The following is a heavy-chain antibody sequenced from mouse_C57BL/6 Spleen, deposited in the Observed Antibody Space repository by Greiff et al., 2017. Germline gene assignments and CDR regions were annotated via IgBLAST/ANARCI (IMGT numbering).Heavy chain of an antibody. CDR2: IDPENGDT. D-gene: IGHD6-2*01. CDR1: GFNIKDDY. Sequence: VQLQQSGAELVRPGASVKLSCTASGFNIKDDYMHWVKQRPEQGLEWIGGIDPENGDTEYASKFQGKATITADTSSNTAYLQLSSLTSEDTAVYYCTTGSLYYFDYWGQGTTLTVSS. CDR3: TTGSLYYFDY. V-gene: IGHV14-4*01. J-gene: IGHJ2*01.